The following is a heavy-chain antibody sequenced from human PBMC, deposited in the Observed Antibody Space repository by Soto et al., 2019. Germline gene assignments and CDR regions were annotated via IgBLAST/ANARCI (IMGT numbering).Heavy chain of an antibody. D-gene: IGHD3-9*01. V-gene: IGHV1-8*01. CDR1: GYTFTSYD. CDR3: ARWAPHTYCDILTGYSPFYYYYGMDV. Sequence: ASVKVSCKASGYTFTSYDINWVRQATGQGLEWMGWMNPNSGNTGYAQKFQGRVTMTRNTSISTAYMELSSLRSEDTAVYYCARWAPHTYCDILTGYSPFYYYYGMDVWGQGTTVTVSS. J-gene: IGHJ6*02. CDR2: MNPNSGNT.